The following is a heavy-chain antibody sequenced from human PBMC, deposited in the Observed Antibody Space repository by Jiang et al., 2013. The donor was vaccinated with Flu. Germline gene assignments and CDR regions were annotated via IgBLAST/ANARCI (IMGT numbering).Heavy chain of an antibody. CDR1: GDTFSNA. CDR3: ARGHYTGYDYGLGFDY. D-gene: IGHD5-12*01. V-gene: IGHV1-69*06. J-gene: IGHJ4*02. Sequence: KTSGDTFSNAISWVRQAPGQGLEWMGGIIPIFDTTNYAQKFQGRVMITADKSTSTAYMELSSLRSEDTAVYYCARGHYTGYDYGLGFDYWGQGTLVTVSS. CDR2: IIPIFDTT.